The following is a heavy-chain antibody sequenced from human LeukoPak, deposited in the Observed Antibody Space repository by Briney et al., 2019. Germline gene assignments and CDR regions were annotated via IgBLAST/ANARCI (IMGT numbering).Heavy chain of an antibody. CDR1: GYSISSSNY. CDR2: IYYSGSI. CDR3: ARKATTGPTKAAFDI. D-gene: IGHD4-17*01. J-gene: IGHJ3*02. Sequence: SETLSLTCAVSGYSISSSNYWGWIRQPPGKGLEWIGHIYYSGSIYYNPSLKSRVTMSVDTSKNQFSLKLSSATAVDTAAYYCARKATTGPTKAAFDIWGQGTMVTVSS. V-gene: IGHV4-28*05.